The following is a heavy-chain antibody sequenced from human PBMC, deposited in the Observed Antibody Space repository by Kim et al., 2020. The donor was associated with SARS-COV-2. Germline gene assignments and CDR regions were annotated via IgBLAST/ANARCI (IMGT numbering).Heavy chain of an antibody. CDR2: INPNSGGT. CDR1: GYTFTGYY. D-gene: IGHD3-16*01. CDR3: AREAFGGARDAFDI. V-gene: IGHV1-2*02. J-gene: IGHJ3*02. Sequence: ASVKVSCKASGYTFTGYYMHWVRQAPGQGLEWMGWINPNSGGTNYAQKFQGRVTMTRDTSISTAYMELSRLRSDDTAVYYCAREAFGGARDAFDIWGQGTMVTVSS.